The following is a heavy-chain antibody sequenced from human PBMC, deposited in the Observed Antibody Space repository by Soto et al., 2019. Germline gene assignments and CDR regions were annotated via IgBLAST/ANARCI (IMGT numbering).Heavy chain of an antibody. CDR1: GDSVSGNSAA. J-gene: IGHJ5*02. D-gene: IGHD1-1*01. V-gene: IGHV6-1*01. Sequence: PSQTLSLTCAISGDSVSGNSAAWNWIRQSPSRGLEWLGRTYYRSKWYNDYAVSVKGRITINPDTSKNQFSLHLNSVTPEDTAVYYCARDDGPRTTRRFNPWGQGTLVTVSS. CDR3: ARDDGPRTTRRFNP. CDR2: TYYRSKWYN.